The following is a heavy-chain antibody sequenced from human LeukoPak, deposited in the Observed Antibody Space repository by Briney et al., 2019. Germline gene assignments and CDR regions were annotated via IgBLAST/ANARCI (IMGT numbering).Heavy chain of an antibody. CDR3: ARFTPQGYGWGGYNRFDP. CDR2: IYYSGST. CDR1: GGSISSYY. V-gene: IGHV4-59*01. Sequence: SETLSLTRTVSGGSISSYYWSWIRQPSGKGLEWIGYIYYSGSTNYNPSLKSRVTISVDTSKNQFSLNLTSVTAADTAVYYCARFTPQGYGWGGYNRFDPWGQGTLVTVSS. D-gene: IGHD3-16*01. J-gene: IGHJ5*02.